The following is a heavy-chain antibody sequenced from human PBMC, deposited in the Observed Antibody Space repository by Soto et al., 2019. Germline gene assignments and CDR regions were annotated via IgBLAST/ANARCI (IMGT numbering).Heavy chain of an antibody. D-gene: IGHD5-12*01. J-gene: IGHJ6*01. CDR2: ISHSGST. CDR1: VGSFSDYY. Sequence: SETLCVTCAFNVGSFSDYYWSWVRQPPGKGLERIGEISHSGSTSYNPSLKSRVTISIDTSKNQFSLKLSSVSAADTAMYYCARGLQRRFGGYKGLGYHGMDVWGQGTTVTVSS. CDR3: ARGLQRRFGGYKGLGYHGMDV. V-gene: IGHV4-34*01.